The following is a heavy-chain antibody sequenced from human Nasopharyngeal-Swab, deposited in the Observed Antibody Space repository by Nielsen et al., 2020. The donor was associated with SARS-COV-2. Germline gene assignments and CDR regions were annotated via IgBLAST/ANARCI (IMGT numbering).Heavy chain of an antibody. Sequence: GGSLRLSCAASGFTSSSYEMTWFRQSPGKGLEWVSYISSSGSTIYYADSVKGRLTISRDNAKNSLYLQMNSLRAEDTAVYYCARGRVRHFDYWGQGTLVTVSS. V-gene: IGHV3-48*03. CDR2: ISSSGSTI. CDR3: ARGRVRHFDY. D-gene: IGHD4-23*01. CDR1: GFTSSSYE. J-gene: IGHJ4*02.